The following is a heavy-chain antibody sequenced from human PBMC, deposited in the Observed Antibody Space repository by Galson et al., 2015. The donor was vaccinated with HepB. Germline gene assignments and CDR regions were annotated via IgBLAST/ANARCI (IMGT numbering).Heavy chain of an antibody. D-gene: IGHD2-2*01. J-gene: IGHJ4*02. CDR1: GYTFTTYY. V-gene: IGHV1-46*01. CDR3: ARYSSTMAFDY. CDR2: INPSGGST. Sequence: SVKASCKASGYTFTTYYMLWVRQAPGQGLEWMGMINPSGGSTSYSQKFQGTVTMTRDTSTSTVYLELSSLRSEDTAVYYCARYSSTMAFDYWGQGTLVTVSS.